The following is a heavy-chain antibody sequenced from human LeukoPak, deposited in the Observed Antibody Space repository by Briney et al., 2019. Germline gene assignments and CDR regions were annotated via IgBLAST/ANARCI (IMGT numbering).Heavy chain of an antibody. CDR3: ARDPQYSSSGNWFDP. J-gene: IGHJ5*02. V-gene: IGHV4-34*01. Sequence: KPSETLSLTCAVYGGSFSGYYWSWIRQPPGKGLEWIGEINHSGSTNYNPSLKSRVTISVDTSKNQFSLKLSSVTAADTAVYYCARDPQYSSSGNWFDPWGQGTLVTVSS. CDR1: GGSFSGYY. D-gene: IGHD6-6*01. CDR2: INHSGST.